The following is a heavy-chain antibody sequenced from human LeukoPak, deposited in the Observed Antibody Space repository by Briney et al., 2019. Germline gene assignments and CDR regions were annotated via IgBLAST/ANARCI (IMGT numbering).Heavy chain of an antibody. CDR2: INSSGGGT. V-gene: IGHV1-46*01. Sequence: ASVKVSCKASGDTFTRYHMHWVRQAPGQGLEWMGIINSSGGGTTYAQKFQGRVTMTRDTNTSTVYVELSGLRSEDTAVYYCARTLSGWYDDWGQGTLVTVSS. CDR3: ARTLSGWYDD. D-gene: IGHD6-19*01. J-gene: IGHJ5*02. CDR1: GDTFTRYH.